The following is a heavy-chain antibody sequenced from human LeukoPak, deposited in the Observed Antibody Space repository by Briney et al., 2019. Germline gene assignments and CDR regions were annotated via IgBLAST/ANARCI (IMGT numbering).Heavy chain of an antibody. D-gene: IGHD6-13*01. V-gene: IGHV4-38-2*02. Sequence: SETLSLTCTVSGYSISSGYYWGWIRQPPGKGLEWIGSIYYSGSTYYDPSLKSRVTISVDTSKNQFSLKLSSVTAADTAVYYCARDQVYSSSWITPDAFDIWGQGTMVTVSS. CDR2: IYYSGST. CDR3: ARDQVYSSSWITPDAFDI. J-gene: IGHJ3*02. CDR1: GYSISSGYY.